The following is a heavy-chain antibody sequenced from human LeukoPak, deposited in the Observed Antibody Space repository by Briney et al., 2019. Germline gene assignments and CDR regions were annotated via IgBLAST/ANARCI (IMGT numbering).Heavy chain of an antibody. V-gene: IGHV3-30*18. D-gene: IGHD3-22*01. CDR2: ISYDGSNK. CDR3: AKDCGPGVTMIVVALDY. J-gene: IGHJ4*02. CDR1: GFTFSSYG. Sequence: GGSLRLSCAASGFTFSSYGMHWVRQAPGKGLEWVAVISYDGSNKYYADSVKGRFTISRDNSKNTLYLQMNSLRAEDTAVYYCAKDCGPGVTMIVVALDYWGQGTLVTVPS.